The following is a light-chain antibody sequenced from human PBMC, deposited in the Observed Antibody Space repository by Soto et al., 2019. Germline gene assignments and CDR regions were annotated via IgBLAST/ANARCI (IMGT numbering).Light chain of an antibody. J-gene: IGKJ2*01. CDR3: RHLGSSRLYT. V-gene: IGKV3-20*01. CDR2: GAS. CDR1: QSVSRRY. Sequence: EIVLTQSPGTLSVSPGERATLSCRASQSVSRRYIAWYPQRPAQAPRLLIYGASSRATGIPDRFSGSGSGTDFKLTIDRLEPEDFAVYYCRHLGSSRLYTFGQGTRLEIK.